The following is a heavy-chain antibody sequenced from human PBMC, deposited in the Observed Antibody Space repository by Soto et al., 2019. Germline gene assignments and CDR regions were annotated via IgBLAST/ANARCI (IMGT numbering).Heavy chain of an antibody. CDR2: IYYSVST. D-gene: IGHD4-17*01. Sequence: QVQLQESGPGLVKPSQTLSLTCTVSGGSISSGGYYWSWIRQHPGKGLEWIGYIYYSVSTYYNPSLKSPVTLSVDTSKNQCSLKLSSVTAADTAVYYCARTSYGDYFDYWGQGTLVTVSS. J-gene: IGHJ4*02. CDR3: ARTSYGDYFDY. CDR1: GGSISSGGYY. V-gene: IGHV4-31*01.